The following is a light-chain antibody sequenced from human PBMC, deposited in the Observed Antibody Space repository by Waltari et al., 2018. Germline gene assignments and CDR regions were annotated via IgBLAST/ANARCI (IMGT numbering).Light chain of an antibody. J-gene: IGLJ2*01. CDR2: GNS. CDR1: SSDIGAGYD. CDR3: NSRDSSGNHLE. Sequence: QSVLTQPPSVSGAPGQRVTISCTGSSSDIGAGYDVHWYQQLPGTAPKLLIYGNSNRPSGVPDRFSGSKSGTSASLAITGLQAEDEADYYCNSRDSSGNHLEFGGGTKLTVL. V-gene: IGLV1-40*01.